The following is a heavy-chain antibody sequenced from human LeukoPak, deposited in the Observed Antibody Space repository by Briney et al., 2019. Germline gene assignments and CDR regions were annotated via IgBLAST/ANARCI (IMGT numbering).Heavy chain of an antibody. V-gene: IGHV3-48*01. J-gene: IGHJ4*02. CDR2: ITGSSNTI. CDR1: GFTFSSYS. Sequence: GGSLRLSCAASGFTFSSYSMSWVRQAPGKGLEWISYITGSSNTIHYADSVKGRFTISRDNAKNSLYLQMNSLRAEDTAVYYCARDPADYWGQGTLGTVSS. CDR3: ARDPADY.